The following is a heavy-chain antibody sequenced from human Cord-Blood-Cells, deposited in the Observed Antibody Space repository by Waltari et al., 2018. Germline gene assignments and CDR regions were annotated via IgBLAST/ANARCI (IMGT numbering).Heavy chain of an antibody. CDR3: ATRGWYYYDSSGSPGAFDI. Sequence: QVQLVQSGAEVKKPGASVKVSCKVSGYTLTELSMHWVRQAPGKGLEWMGCFEPEDGETIYAQKFQGRVTMTEDKSTDAAYMELSSLRSEDTAVYYCATRGWYYYDSSGSPGAFDIWGQGTMVTVSS. CDR1: GYTLTELS. D-gene: IGHD3-22*01. V-gene: IGHV1-24*01. J-gene: IGHJ3*02. CDR2: FEPEDGET.